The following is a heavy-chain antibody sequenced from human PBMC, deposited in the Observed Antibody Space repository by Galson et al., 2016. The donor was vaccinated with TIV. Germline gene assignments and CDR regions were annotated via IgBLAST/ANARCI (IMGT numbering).Heavy chain of an antibody. CDR2: IVPMFGTT. CDR1: GVTFSYFA. D-gene: IGHD3-22*01. V-gene: IGHV1-69*13. J-gene: IGHJ5*02. CDR3: ARGRGIYDSSGYFLFDH. Sequence: SVKVSCKASGVTFSYFAISWVRQAPGQGLEWMGGIVPMFGTTNYAQKFQGRVKISADESTTTAYLELSSLRSEDTAVYYCARGRGIYDSSGYFLFDHWGQGTLVTVSS.